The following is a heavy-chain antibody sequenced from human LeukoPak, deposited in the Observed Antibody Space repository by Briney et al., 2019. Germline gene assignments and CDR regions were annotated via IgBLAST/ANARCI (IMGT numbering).Heavy chain of an antibody. CDR1: GGTFRSYS. CDR3: ARSGEIKARAPAYYYYYGMDV. Sequence: SVKVSCKASGGTFRSYSISWVRQAPGQGLEWMGGIIPIFGTANYAQKFQGRVTITADESSSTAYMELSSLRSEDTAVYYCARSGEIKARAPAYYYYYGMDVWGKGTTVTVSS. V-gene: IGHV1-69*13. J-gene: IGHJ6*04. D-gene: IGHD3-10*01. CDR2: IIPIFGTA.